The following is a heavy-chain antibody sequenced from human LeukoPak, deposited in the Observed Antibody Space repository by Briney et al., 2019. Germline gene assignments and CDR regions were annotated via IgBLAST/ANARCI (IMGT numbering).Heavy chain of an antibody. CDR1: GFTFRNYD. D-gene: IGHD6-19*01. CDR2: IGAADDT. Sequence: GGSLRLSCVASGFTFRNYDMHWVRQATGKGLEWVSGIGAADDTYYPGSVKGRFTISRENANNSLYLQMNSLRAGDTAMYYCARDRAGDFDYWGQGTLVTVSS. V-gene: IGHV3-13*04. CDR3: ARDRAGDFDY. J-gene: IGHJ4*02.